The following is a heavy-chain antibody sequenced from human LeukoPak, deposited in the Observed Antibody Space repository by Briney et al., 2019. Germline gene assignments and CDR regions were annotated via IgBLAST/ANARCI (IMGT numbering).Heavy chain of an antibody. CDR2: IRDDGSEN. J-gene: IGHJ4*02. V-gene: IGHV3-7*01. D-gene: IGHD7-27*01. Sequence: GGSLRLSCAAAGLNFRKSWMTWVRQAPGRGLEWVASIRDDGSENFYVDSVKGRFTISRDNAKNSLYLQMNGLRAEDTAVYYCTNWGDAWGLDFWGQGILVSVSS. CDR1: GLNFRKSW. CDR3: TNWGDAWGLDF.